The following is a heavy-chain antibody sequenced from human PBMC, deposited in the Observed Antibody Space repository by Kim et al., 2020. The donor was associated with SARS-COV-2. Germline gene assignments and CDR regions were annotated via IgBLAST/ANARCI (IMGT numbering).Heavy chain of an antibody. CDR2: ISTYNGNT. CDR1: GYTFTNYG. CDR3: AGDRQGGY. D-gene: IGHD3-16*01. Sequence: ASVKVSCKASGYTFTNYGISWVRQAPGQGLEWMGWISTYNGNTNYSQKFQGRVTMTTDTSTTTAYMELRSLRSDDTALYYCAGDRQGGYWGQGTLVTVSS. J-gene: IGHJ4*02. V-gene: IGHV1-18*01.